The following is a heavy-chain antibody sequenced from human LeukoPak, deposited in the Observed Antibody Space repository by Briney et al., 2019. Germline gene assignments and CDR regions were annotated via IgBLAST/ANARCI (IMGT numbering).Heavy chain of an antibody. J-gene: IGHJ4*02. Sequence: PGGSLRLSCAASGFTFSSYGMHRVRQAPGKGLEWVAFIRYDGSNKYYADSVKGRFTISRDNSKNTLYLQMNSLRAEDTAVYYCAKDGKYCSGGSCYFDYWGQGTLVTVSS. D-gene: IGHD2-15*01. V-gene: IGHV3-30*02. CDR2: IRYDGSNK. CDR3: AKDGKYCSGGSCYFDY. CDR1: GFTFSSYG.